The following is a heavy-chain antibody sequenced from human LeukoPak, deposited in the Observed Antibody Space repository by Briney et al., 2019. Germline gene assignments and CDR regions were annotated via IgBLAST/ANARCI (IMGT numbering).Heavy chain of an antibody. CDR2: IKSKTDGGPT. Sequence: GGSVRLPCAASGFTFSNDCMNWVRQAPGKGLEWVGRIKSKTDGGPTDYAAPVKGRFTISRDDSKNTLYLQMNSLKTEDTAVYYCTTEGSTNWGQGTLVTVSS. D-gene: IGHD2-15*01. CDR3: TTEGSTN. V-gene: IGHV3-15*01. J-gene: IGHJ4*02. CDR1: GFTFSNDC.